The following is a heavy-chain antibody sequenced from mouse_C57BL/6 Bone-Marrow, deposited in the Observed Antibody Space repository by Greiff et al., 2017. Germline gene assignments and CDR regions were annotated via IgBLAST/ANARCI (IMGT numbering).Heavy chain of an antibody. CDR2: IDPEDGET. CDR3: ARRYYYGSSPAWFAY. Sequence: EVQLQQSGAELVKPGASVKLSCTASGFNIKDYYMHWVKQRTEQGLEWIGRIDPEDGETKYAPKFQGKATITADTSSNTAYLQISSLTSEDTAVYYCARRYYYGSSPAWFAYWGQGTLVTVSA. CDR1: GFNIKDYY. J-gene: IGHJ3*01. D-gene: IGHD1-1*01. V-gene: IGHV14-2*01.